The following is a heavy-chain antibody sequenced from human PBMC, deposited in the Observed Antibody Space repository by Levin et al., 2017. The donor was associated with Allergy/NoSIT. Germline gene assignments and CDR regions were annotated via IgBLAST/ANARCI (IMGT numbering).Heavy chain of an antibody. D-gene: IGHD6-13*01. CDR2: ISYDGSNK. CDR3: ARETRGASSWPHLDH. J-gene: IGHJ4*02. CDR1: GFTFSTYG. V-gene: IGHV3-33*01. Sequence: GGSLRLSCAASGFTFSTYGVHWVRQPPGKGLEWVAGISYDGSNKYYADSVKGRFSISRDNSKNTLYLQMTSLGADDTAVFDCARETRGASSWPHLDHWGQGALVTVSS.